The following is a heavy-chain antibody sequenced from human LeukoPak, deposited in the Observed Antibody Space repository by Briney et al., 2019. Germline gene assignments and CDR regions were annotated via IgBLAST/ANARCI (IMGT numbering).Heavy chain of an antibody. Sequence: GGSLRLSCAASGFTFSSYAMHWVRQAPGKGLEYVSGINSNGGSTYYANSVTGRFTISRDNSRNTLFLQVGGLRPEDMGVYYCARVMIRGGWNIDHWGQGTLVTVSS. CDR3: ARVMIRGGWNIDH. CDR1: GFTFSSYA. V-gene: IGHV3-64*01. CDR2: INSNGGST. D-gene: IGHD6-19*01. J-gene: IGHJ4*02.